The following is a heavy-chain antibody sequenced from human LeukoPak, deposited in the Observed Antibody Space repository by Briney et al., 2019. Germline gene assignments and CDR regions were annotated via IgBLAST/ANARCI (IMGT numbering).Heavy chain of an antibody. Sequence: ASVKVSCKASGYTFTGYYMHWVRQAPGQGLEWMGWINPNSGGTNYAQKFQGRVTMTRDTSISTAYMELSRLRSDDTSVYYCARWIGSGSYLYDYWGQDTLVTVSS. CDR1: GYTFTGYY. CDR2: INPNSGGT. V-gene: IGHV1-2*02. J-gene: IGHJ4*02. D-gene: IGHD3-22*01. CDR3: ARWIGSGSYLYDY.